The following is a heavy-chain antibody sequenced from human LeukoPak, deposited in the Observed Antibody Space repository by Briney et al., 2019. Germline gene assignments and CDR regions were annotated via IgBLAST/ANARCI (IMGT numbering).Heavy chain of an antibody. CDR3: AKSKPLSLVGARWFDP. CDR1: GGSFSGYY. CDR2: INHSGST. Sequence: SETLSLTCAVYGGSFSGYYWSWIRQPPGKGLEWIGEINHSGSTNYNPSLKSRVTISVDTSKNQFSLKLSSVTAADTAVYHCAKSKPLSLVGARWFDPWGQGTLVTVSS. J-gene: IGHJ5*02. D-gene: IGHD1-26*01. V-gene: IGHV4-34*01.